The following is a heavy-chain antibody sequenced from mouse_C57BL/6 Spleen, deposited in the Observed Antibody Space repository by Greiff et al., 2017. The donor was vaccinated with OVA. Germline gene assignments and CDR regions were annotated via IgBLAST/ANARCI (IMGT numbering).Heavy chain of an antibody. Sequence: QVHVKQPGAELVKPGASVKLSCKASGYTFTSYWMQWVKQRPGQGLEWIGEIDPSDSYTNYNQKFKGKATLTVDTSSSTAYMQLSSLTSEDSAVYYCARGFGTTVVATADYWGQGTTLTVSS. J-gene: IGHJ2*01. D-gene: IGHD1-1*01. V-gene: IGHV1-50*01. CDR1: GYTFTSYW. CDR3: ARGFGTTVVATADY. CDR2: IDPSDSYT.